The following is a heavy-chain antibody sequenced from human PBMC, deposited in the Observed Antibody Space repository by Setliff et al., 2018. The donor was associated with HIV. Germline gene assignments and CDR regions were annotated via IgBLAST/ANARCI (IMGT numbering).Heavy chain of an antibody. D-gene: IGHD2-15*01. Sequence: ASVKVSCKASGYTFSTNAIHWVRQAPGQRLEWMGYINAGDDNTRYSQKFQGGVTITRDTSANTAYMELSSLRSEDTAVYYCARGSCGGCYLSDYWGQGTLVTVSS. V-gene: IGHV1-3*01. CDR2: INAGDDNT. CDR1: GYTFSTNA. J-gene: IGHJ4*02. CDR3: ARGSCGGCYLSDY.